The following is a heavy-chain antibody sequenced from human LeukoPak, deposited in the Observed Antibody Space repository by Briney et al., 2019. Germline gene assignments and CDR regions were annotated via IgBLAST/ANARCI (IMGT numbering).Heavy chain of an antibody. V-gene: IGHV1-69*05. J-gene: IGHJ4*02. CDR2: IIPIFGTA. CDR3: ASLPTDYSNRRRYFDY. CDR1: GGTFSSYA. Sequence: GASVKVSCKASGGTFSSYAISWVRQAPGQGLEWMGGIIPIFGTANYAQKFQGRVTITTDESTSTAYMELSSLRSEDTAVYYCASLPTDYSNRRRYFDYWGQGTLVTVSS. D-gene: IGHD4-11*01.